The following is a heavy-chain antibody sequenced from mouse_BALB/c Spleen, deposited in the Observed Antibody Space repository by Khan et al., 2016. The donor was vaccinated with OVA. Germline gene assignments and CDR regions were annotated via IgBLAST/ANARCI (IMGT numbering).Heavy chain of an antibody. CDR2: INTNVGST. Sequence: VQLKESGGGLVQPGGSLKLSCAASGFTFSSYGMSWVRQTPDKRLELVATINTNVGSTYYPHSVKGRFTISSDNAKNTLYLQMSSLKSEDKAMYYCARVGIIYYGNYAYYFDYWGQGTTLTVSS. D-gene: IGHD2-1*01. J-gene: IGHJ2*01. CDR3: ARVGIIYYGNYAYYFDY. CDR1: GFTFSSYG. V-gene: IGHV5-6-3*01.